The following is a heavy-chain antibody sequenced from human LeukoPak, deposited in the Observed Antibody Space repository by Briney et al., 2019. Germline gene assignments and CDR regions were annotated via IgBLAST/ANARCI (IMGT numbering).Heavy chain of an antibody. V-gene: IGHV4-59*01. Sequence: SETLSLTCTVSGGSISSYYWSWIRQPPGKGLEWIGYIYYSGSTNYNPSLKRRFTISADTSKNQFSMKLSSVTAADTAVYYCARGGNDFWSGSPDAFDIWGQGTMVTVSS. D-gene: IGHD3-3*01. CDR1: GGSISSYY. CDR2: IYYSGST. CDR3: ARGGNDFWSGSPDAFDI. J-gene: IGHJ3*02.